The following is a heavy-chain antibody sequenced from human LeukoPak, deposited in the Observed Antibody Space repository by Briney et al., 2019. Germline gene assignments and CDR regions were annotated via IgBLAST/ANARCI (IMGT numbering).Heavy chain of an antibody. D-gene: IGHD4-23*01. CDR2: INTNTGNP. J-gene: IGHJ4*02. Sequence: GASVKVSCKASGYTFKSYAMNWVRQAPGQGLECLGWINTNTGNPTHAQGFTGRFVFSLDTSVSTAYLQISSLRAEDTGVYYCAREVAPGGFDYWGQGTLVTVSS. V-gene: IGHV7-4-1*02. CDR1: GYTFKSYA. CDR3: AREVAPGGFDY.